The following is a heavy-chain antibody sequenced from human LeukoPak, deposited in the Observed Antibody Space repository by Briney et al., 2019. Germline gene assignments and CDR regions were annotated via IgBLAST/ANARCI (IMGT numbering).Heavy chain of an antibody. Sequence: SVKVSCKASGGTFSSYAISWVRQAPGQGLEWMGGIIPIFGTANYAQKFQGRVTITTDESTSAAYMELSSLRSEDACVYHCARGLSGYESYYMDVWGKGTTVTVSS. D-gene: IGHD5-12*01. CDR1: GGTFSSYA. CDR2: IIPIFGTA. V-gene: IGHV1-69*05. CDR3: ARGLSGYESYYMDV. J-gene: IGHJ6*03.